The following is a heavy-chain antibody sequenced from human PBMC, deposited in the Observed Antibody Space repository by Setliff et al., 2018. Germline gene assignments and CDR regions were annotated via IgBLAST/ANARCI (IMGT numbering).Heavy chain of an antibody. J-gene: IGHJ4*02. CDR2: VYYSGNT. Sequence: SETLSLTCNVSGGSISPYYWSWIRQSPGKGLEWIGCVYYSGNTYYSPSLKSRVTMFVDTSKNQFSLMLYSVTAADTAIYYCARYDSSGYSENYYFDYWGQGTLVTVSS. CDR1: GGSISPYY. CDR3: ARYDSSGYSENYYFDY. V-gene: IGHV4-59*04. D-gene: IGHD3-22*01.